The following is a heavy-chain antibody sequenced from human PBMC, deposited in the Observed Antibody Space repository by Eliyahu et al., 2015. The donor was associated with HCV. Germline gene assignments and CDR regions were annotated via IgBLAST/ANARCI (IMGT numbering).Heavy chain of an antibody. Sequence: QVQLQESGPGLVKPSQTLSLTCSVSGGSISSGGSYWSWIRQHPGKGLEWIGYIYYSGSTYYNPSLKSRLSISLDTSKNQFSLKLSSVTAADTAMYYCARVRIAQWLPTGDAFDIWGQGIKVTVSS. CDR3: ARVRIAQWLPTGDAFDI. CDR1: GGSISSGGSY. D-gene: IGHD6-19*01. V-gene: IGHV4-31*03. J-gene: IGHJ3*02. CDR2: IYYSGST.